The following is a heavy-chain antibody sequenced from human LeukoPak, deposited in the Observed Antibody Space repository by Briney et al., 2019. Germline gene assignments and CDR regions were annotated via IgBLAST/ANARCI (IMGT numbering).Heavy chain of an antibody. D-gene: IGHD1-26*01. V-gene: IGHV3-30*18. CDR3: AKDARVGAVDY. Sequence: PGRSLRLSCAASGFTFDDYAMHWVRQAPGKGLEWVAVISYDGSNKYYADSVKGRFTISRDNSKNTLYLQMNSLRAEDTAVYYCAKDARVGAVDYWGQGTLVTVSS. J-gene: IGHJ4*02. CDR1: GFTFDDYA. CDR2: ISYDGSNK.